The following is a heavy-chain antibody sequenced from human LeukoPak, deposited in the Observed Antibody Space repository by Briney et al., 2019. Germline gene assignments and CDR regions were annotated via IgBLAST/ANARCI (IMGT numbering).Heavy chain of an antibody. Sequence: PSETLSLTCTVSGGSISSSSYYWGWIRQPPGKGLEWVSSISSSNSYIYYADSVKGRFTISRDNAKNSLYLQMNSLRAEDTAVYYCARGDAFDIWGQGTMVTVSS. J-gene: IGHJ3*02. CDR3: ARGDAFDI. CDR1: GGSISSSS. CDR2: ISSSNSYI. V-gene: IGHV3-21*01.